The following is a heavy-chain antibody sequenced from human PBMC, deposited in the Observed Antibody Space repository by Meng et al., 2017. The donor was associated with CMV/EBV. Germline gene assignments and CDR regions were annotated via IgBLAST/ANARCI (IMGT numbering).Heavy chain of an antibody. J-gene: IGHJ4*02. V-gene: IGHV3-30*04. CDR3: ARVGGRPYYDFWSGYHRPPDY. CDR2: ISYDGSNK. CDR1: GFTFSSYA. D-gene: IGHD3-3*01. Sequence: GGSLRLSCAASGFTFSSYAMHWVRQAPGKGLEWVAVISYDGSNKYYADSVKGRFTISRDNSKNTLYLQMNSLRAEDTAVYYCARVGGRPYYDFWSGYHRPPDYWGQGTLVTSPQ.